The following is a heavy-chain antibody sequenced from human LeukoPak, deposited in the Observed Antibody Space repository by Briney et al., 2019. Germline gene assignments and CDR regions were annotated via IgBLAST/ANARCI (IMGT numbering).Heavy chain of an antibody. D-gene: IGHD5-24*01. CDR1: GGSISSYY. Sequence: PSETLSLTCTVSGGSISSYYWSWIRQPAGKGLEWIGRIYTSGSTNYNPSLKSRVTMSVDTSKNQFSLKLSSVTAADTAVYYCARSGGYNPDYYHMDVWGKGTTVTVSS. V-gene: IGHV4-4*07. CDR3: ARSGGYNPDYYHMDV. J-gene: IGHJ6*03. CDR2: IYTSGST.